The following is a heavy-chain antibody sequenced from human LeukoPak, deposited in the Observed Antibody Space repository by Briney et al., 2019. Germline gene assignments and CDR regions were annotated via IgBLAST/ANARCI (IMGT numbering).Heavy chain of an antibody. CDR3: TRPRDGYNYFFDY. V-gene: IGHV5-51*01. D-gene: IGHD5-24*01. Sequence: GESLKISYKGSGYSFTSYWIGWVRQMPGKGLEWMGIIFPGDSETKYSPSFQGQVTISADKSINTAYLQWSSLKASDSAIYFCTRPRDGYNYFFDYWGQGTLVTVSS. J-gene: IGHJ4*02. CDR2: IFPGDSET. CDR1: GYSFTSYW.